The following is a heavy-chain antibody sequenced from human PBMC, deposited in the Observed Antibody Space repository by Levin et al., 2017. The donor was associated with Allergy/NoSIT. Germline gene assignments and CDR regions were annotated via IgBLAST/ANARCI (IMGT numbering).Heavy chain of an antibody. V-gene: IGHV3-23*01. J-gene: IGHJ5*02. CDR2: ISGSGGST. D-gene: IGHD6-13*01. CDR3: ASGSSWYLAWFDP. CDR1: GFTFSSYA. Sequence: LSLTCAASGFTFSSYAMSWVRQAPGKGLEWVSAISGSGGSTYYADSVKGRFTISRDNSKNTLYLQMNSLRAEDTAVYYGASGSSWYLAWFDPWGQGTLVTVSS.